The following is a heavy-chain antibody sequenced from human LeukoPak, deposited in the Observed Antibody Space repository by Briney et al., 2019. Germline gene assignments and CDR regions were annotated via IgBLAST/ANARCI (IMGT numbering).Heavy chain of an antibody. CDR1: GGSISSGSYY. CDR2: IYTSGST. D-gene: IGHD4-11*01. CDR3: ARDLMTTVANYVGGYYYYYYMDV. V-gene: IGHV4-61*02. Sequence: SETLSLTCTVSGGSISSGSYYWSWIRQPAGKGLEWIGRIYTSGSTNYNPSLKSRVTISVDTSKNQFSLKLSSVTAADTAVYYCARDLMTTVANYVGGYYYYYYMDVWGKGTTVTVSS. J-gene: IGHJ6*03.